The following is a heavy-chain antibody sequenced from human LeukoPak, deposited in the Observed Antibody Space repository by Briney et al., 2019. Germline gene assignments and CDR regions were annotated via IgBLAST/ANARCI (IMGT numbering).Heavy chain of an antibody. CDR1: GFTFDDYA. V-gene: IGHV3-20*04. CDR2: INWNGGST. J-gene: IGHJ6*03. CDR3: ARTTVTSYVYYYMDV. Sequence: RPRGSMRLSCAASGFTFDDYAMSWVRQAPGKGLEWVAGINWNGGSTGYVDSVKGRFAISRDNAKNSPYLQMNSLRAEDTAVYYCARTTVTSYVYYYMDVWGKGTTVTV. D-gene: IGHD4-17*01.